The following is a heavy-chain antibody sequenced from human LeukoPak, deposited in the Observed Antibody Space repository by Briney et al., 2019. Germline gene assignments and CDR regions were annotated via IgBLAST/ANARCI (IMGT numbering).Heavy chain of an antibody. V-gene: IGHV3-11*01. CDR3: AKQGNYGDYHFDY. J-gene: IGHJ4*02. CDR1: GFTFSDYY. Sequence: GGSLRLSCAASGFTFSDYYMSWIRQAPGKGLEWVSYISSSASTIYYADSVKGRFTISRDNSKNTLYLQINSLRAEDTAVYYCAKQGNYGDYHFDYWGQGTLVTVSS. CDR2: ISSSASTI. D-gene: IGHD4-17*01.